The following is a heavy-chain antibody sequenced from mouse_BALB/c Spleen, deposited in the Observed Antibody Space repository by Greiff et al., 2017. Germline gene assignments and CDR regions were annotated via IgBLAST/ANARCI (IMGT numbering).Heavy chain of an antibody. CDR3: ARYYYGSPYYYAMDY. V-gene: IGHV3-8*02. J-gene: IGHJ4*01. D-gene: IGHD1-1*01. CDR1: GDSITSGY. Sequence: VQLQQSGPSLVKPSQTLSLTCSVTGDSITSGYWNWIRKFPGNKLEYMGYISYSGSTYYNPSLKSRISITRDTSKNQYYLQLNSVTTEDTATYYCARYYYGSPYYYAMDYWGQGTSVTVSS. CDR2: ISYSGST.